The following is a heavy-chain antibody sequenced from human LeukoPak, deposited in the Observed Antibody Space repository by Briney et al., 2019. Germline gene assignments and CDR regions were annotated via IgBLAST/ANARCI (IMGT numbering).Heavy chain of an antibody. D-gene: IGHD6-19*01. V-gene: IGHV3-11*04. CDR1: GLTFSDYY. CDR2: ISSSGSTI. Sequence: GGSLRLSCAASGLTFSDYYMSWIRQAPGKGLEWVSYISSSGSTIYYADSVKGRFTISRDNAKNSLYLQMNSLRAEDTAVYYCARDVAVAGTHFDYWGQGTLVTVSS. CDR3: ARDVAVAGTHFDY. J-gene: IGHJ4*02.